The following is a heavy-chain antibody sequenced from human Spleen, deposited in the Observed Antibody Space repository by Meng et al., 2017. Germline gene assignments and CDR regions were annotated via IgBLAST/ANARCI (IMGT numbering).Heavy chain of an antibody. D-gene: IGHD2-2*01. CDR2: IIPIFGTA. Sequence: VTLVQVGAEAKKPGSPAQVSCTASGGPFSRYTISWVRQAPGKGLEWMGGIIPIFGTANYAQKFQGRVTITADKSTSTAYMELSSLRSEDTAVYYCAPDPPLEGSSTSCWGQGTLVTVSS. J-gene: IGHJ4*02. V-gene: IGHV1-69*06. CDR3: APDPPLEGSSTSC. CDR1: GGPFSRYT.